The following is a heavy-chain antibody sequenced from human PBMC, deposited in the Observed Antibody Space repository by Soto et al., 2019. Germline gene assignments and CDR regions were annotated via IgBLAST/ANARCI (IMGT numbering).Heavy chain of an antibody. CDR2: ISAYNGNT. CDR1: GYTFTSYG. CDR3: ARVVPAAQIFDY. V-gene: IGHV1-18*01. D-gene: IGHD2-2*01. J-gene: IGHJ4*02. Sequence: ASVKVSCKASGYTFTSYGISWVRQAPGQGREWMGWISAYNGNTNYAQKLQGRVTMTTDTSTSTAYMELRSLRSDDTAVYYCARVVPAAQIFDYWGQGTLVTVSS.